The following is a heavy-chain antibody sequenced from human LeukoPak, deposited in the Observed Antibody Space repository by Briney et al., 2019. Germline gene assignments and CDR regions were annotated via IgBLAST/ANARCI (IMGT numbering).Heavy chain of an antibody. CDR3: ARGRILGTAMIGY. CDR1: GGTFIIYA. J-gene: IGHJ4*02. V-gene: IGHV1-69*13. CDR2: IIPIFGTA. D-gene: IGHD5-18*01. Sequence: SVKVSCKASGGTFIIYAISWVRQAPGQGLEWMGGIIPIFGTANYAQKFQGRVTITADESTSTAYMELSSLRSDDTAVYYCARGRILGTAMIGYWGQGTLVTVSS.